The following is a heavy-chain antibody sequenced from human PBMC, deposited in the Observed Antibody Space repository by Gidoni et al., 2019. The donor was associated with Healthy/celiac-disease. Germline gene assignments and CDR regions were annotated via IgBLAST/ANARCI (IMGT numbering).Heavy chain of an antibody. CDR2: ISSSISYI. CDR3: ARYRTVGAAPINCFDP. V-gene: IGHV3-21*01. CDR1: GFTISSYS. Sequence: EVQLVESGGGLVKPGGSLRLSCEASGFTISSYSMNWVRQAPGKGLEWVSSISSSISYIYYTASLKGLFTISIDNAKTSLYLQMNSLRAEDTALSYCARYRTVGAAPINCFDPWGQGTLVTVSS. D-gene: IGHD1-26*01. J-gene: IGHJ5*02.